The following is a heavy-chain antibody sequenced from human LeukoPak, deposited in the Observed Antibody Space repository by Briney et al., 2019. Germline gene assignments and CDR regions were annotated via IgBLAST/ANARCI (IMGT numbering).Heavy chain of an antibody. CDR2: IRYDGSNK. CDR3: ARGGRGYSYGFGY. D-gene: IGHD5-18*01. CDR1: GFTFSSYG. Sequence: GGSLRLSCAASGFTFSSYGMHWVRQAPGKGLEWVAFIRYDGSNKYYADSVKGRFTISRDNSKNTLYLQMNSLRAEDTAVYYCARGGRGYSYGFGYWGQGTLVTVSS. V-gene: IGHV3-30*02. J-gene: IGHJ4*02.